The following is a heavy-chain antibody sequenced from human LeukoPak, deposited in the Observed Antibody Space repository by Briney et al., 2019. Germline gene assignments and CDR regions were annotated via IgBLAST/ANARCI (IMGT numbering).Heavy chain of an antibody. CDR2: IDYNGGNT. CDR3: ARSSYYDTTDYFDY. Sequence: GGSLGLSCAASGFTFDDYGTTWVRQVPGKGLEWLSDIDYNGGNTGYADSVKGRFTISRDNAKSSLFLQMDSLRAEDTALYYCARSSYYDTTDYFDYWGQGTLVTVSS. V-gene: IGHV3-20*04. D-gene: IGHD3-10*01. J-gene: IGHJ4*02. CDR1: GFTFDDYG.